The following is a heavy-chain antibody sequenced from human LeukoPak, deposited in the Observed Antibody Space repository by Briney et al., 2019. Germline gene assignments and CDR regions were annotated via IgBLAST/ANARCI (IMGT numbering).Heavy chain of an antibody. Sequence: GASVKVSCKASGYTFTGYYMHWVRQAPGQGLEWMGWINPNSGGTNYAQKFQGRVTMTRDTSISTAYMELSRLRSDDTAVYYCARDNYGDYDHDAFDIWGQGTMVTVSS. V-gene: IGHV1-2*02. J-gene: IGHJ3*02. D-gene: IGHD4-17*01. CDR1: GYTFTGYY. CDR3: ARDNYGDYDHDAFDI. CDR2: INPNSGGT.